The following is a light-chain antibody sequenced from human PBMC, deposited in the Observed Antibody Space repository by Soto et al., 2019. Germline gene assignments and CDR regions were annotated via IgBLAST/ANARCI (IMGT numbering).Light chain of an antibody. CDR2: GAS. V-gene: IGKV3-20*01. Sequence: EIVLTQSPGTLSLSPGERATLSCRASQSVSSNYLAWYQQKPGQAPRLLIYGASGRATGIPDRFSGSGSGTDFTLTIRRLEPEDFAVYYCQQYGSSFGQGTRLEI. CDR3: QQYGSS. CDR1: QSVSSNY. J-gene: IGKJ5*01.